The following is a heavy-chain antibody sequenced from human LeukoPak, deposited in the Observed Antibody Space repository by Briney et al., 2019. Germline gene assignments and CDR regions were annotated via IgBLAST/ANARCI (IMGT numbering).Heavy chain of an antibody. D-gene: IGHD6-19*01. CDR2: IHHTGCT. J-gene: IGHJ4*02. CDR1: GGSIRSYY. Sequence: SETLSLTCTVSGGSIRSYYWSWIRQPPGKGLEGIGYIHHTGCTNQNPSLKSRVSISVDTSQNHFSLRQGSLTASDTPVLLRGSDKSGWYFDYWGQGTLVTVSS. V-gene: IGHV4-59*08. CDR3: GSDKSGWYFDY.